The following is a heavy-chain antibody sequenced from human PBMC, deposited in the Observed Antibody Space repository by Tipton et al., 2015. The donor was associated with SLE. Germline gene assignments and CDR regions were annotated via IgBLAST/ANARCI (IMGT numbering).Heavy chain of an antibody. Sequence: TLSLTCTVSGDSVSSGGNYWTWVRQPDGKGLEWIGHISPNGSTPYHPSLRSRATISVDTSKNQFSLRLNSVTAADTAVYYCVRDREDHGNYPTVYYRYYMDVWGKGITVTVSS. CDR3: VRDREDHGNYPTVYYRYYMDV. V-gene: IGHV4-61*09. CDR2: ISPNGST. CDR1: GDSVSSGGNY. J-gene: IGHJ6*03. D-gene: IGHD4-11*01.